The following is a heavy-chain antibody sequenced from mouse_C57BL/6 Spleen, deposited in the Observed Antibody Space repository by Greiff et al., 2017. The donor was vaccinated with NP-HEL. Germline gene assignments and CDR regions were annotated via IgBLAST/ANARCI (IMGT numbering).Heavy chain of an antibody. J-gene: IGHJ4*01. Sequence: EVKLQESGPGLVKPSQSLSLTCSVTGYSITSGYYWNWIRQFPGNKLEWMGYISYDGSNNYNPSLKNRISITRDTSKNQFFLKLNSVTTEDTATYYCARDREYYYGSSKRFYAMDYWGQGTSVTVSS. V-gene: IGHV3-6*01. CDR1: GYSITSGYY. D-gene: IGHD1-1*01. CDR2: ISYDGSN. CDR3: ARDREYYYGSSKRFYAMDY.